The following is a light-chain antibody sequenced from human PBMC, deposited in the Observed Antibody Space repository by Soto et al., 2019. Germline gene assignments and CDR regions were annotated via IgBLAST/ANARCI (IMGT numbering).Light chain of an antibody. CDR3: QQRYSTPT. CDR2: AAS. Sequence: DIQMTQSPSSLSASVGDRVTITCRASQSISSYLNWYQQKPGKAPKLLIYAASSLQSGVPSRFRGSGSGTDFTHTISSLQPEDFATYYGQQRYSTPTVGGGTKVEIK. CDR1: QSISSY. J-gene: IGKJ4*02. V-gene: IGKV1-39*01.